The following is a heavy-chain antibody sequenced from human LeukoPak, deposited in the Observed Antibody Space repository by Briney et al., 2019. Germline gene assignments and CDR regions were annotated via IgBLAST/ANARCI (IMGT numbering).Heavy chain of an antibody. CDR2: INHSGST. D-gene: IGHD4-17*01. CDR1: GGSFSGYY. CDR3: ARDYGDHGGKWFDP. V-gene: IGHV4-34*01. Sequence: MPSETLSLTCAVYGGSFSGYYWSWIRQPPGKGLEWIGEINHSGSTNYNPSLKSRVTISVDTSKNQFSLKLSSVTAADTAVYYCARDYGDHGGKWFDPWGQGTLVTVSS. J-gene: IGHJ5*02.